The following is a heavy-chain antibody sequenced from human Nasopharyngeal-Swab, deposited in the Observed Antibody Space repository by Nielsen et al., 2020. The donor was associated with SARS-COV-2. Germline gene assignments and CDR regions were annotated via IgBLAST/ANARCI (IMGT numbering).Heavy chain of an antibody. V-gene: IGHV5-10-1*01. D-gene: IGHD3-10*01. Sequence: GESLKISCKGSGYSFSSYWISWVRQMPGKGPEWMGIIDPSDSYSNYSPSFQGHVTISVDKSLSTAFLQWSSLKASDTAVYYCARRSFYYGSGTVRGMDVWGQGTTVTVSS. CDR3: ARRSFYYGSGTVRGMDV. J-gene: IGHJ6*02. CDR1: GYSFSSYW. CDR2: IDPSDSYS.